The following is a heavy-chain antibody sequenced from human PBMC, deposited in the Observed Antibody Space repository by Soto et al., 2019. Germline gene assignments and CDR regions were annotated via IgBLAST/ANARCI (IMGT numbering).Heavy chain of an antibody. CDR3: ARDGREGF. Sequence: SVTVSCKASGGTFSSYTIIWVRQAPGQGLEWMGRIIPILGIANYAQKFQGRVTITADKSTSTAYMELSSLRSEDTAVYYCARDGREGFWGQGTLVTVSS. CDR2: IIPILGIA. D-gene: IGHD1-26*01. V-gene: IGHV1-69*04. CDR1: GGTFSSYT. J-gene: IGHJ4*02.